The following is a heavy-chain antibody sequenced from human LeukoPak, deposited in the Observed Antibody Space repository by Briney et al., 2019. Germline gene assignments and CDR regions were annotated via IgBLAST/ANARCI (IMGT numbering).Heavy chain of an antibody. V-gene: IGHV4-59*08. CDR3: ARRGRGYDV. D-gene: IGHD3-10*01. CDR2: IYYSGST. J-gene: IGHJ6*02. Sequence: SETLSLTCTGSGGSISSYYWSWNRQPQGKGLEWIGYIYYSGSTNYNPSLNSRVTISVNTSKNQYSLKLSCVTAADTAVYYCARRGRGYDVWGQGTTVTVSS. CDR1: GGSISSYY.